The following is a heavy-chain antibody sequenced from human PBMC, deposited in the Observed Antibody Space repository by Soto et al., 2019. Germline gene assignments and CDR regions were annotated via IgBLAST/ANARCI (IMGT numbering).Heavy chain of an antibody. J-gene: IGHJ6*02. V-gene: IGHV4-4*02. CDR1: GGSISSSNW. Sequence: QVQLQESGPGLVKPSGTLSLTCAVSGGSISSSNWWGWVRHPPGKGLEWIGEIYHSGSTNYNPSLKSRVTISVDKSKNQFSLKLSSVTAADTAVYYCARAGRGYCSGGSCYSGLHGMDVWGQGTTVTVSS. CDR2: IYHSGST. CDR3: ARAGRGYCSGGSCYSGLHGMDV. D-gene: IGHD2-15*01.